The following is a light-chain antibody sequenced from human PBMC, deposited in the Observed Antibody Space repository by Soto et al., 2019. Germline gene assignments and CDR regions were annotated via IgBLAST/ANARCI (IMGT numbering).Light chain of an antibody. J-gene: IGKJ5*01. V-gene: IGKV1-39*01. CDR1: QSISNY. Sequence: IQLTQSPPALSASVGDRVTITCRASQSISNYLHWYQQKPGQAPKLLIYTASALPSGVPSRFSGSRPGPNFTLTISSLQPEDFGTYYCQQSYNTPQTFGQGTRVEIK. CDR2: TAS. CDR3: QQSYNTPQT.